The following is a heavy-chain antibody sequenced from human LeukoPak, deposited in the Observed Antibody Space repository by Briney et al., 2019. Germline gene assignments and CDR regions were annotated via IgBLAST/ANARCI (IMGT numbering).Heavy chain of an antibody. D-gene: IGHD3-10*01. CDR2: IYYSGSA. J-gene: IGHJ4*02. CDR3: ARVNYGSAAKEDY. Sequence: QPSETLSLTCTVSGGSISSGGYYWSWIRQHPGKGLEWIGYIYYSGSAYYNPSLKSRVTISVDTSENQFSLKLSSATAADTAVYYCARVNYGSAAKEDYWGQGTLVTVSS. V-gene: IGHV4-31*03. CDR1: GGSISSGGYY.